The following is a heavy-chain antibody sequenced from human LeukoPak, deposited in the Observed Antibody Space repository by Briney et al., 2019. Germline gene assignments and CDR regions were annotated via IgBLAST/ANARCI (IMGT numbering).Heavy chain of an antibody. V-gene: IGHV1-2*02. Sequence: ASVKVSCKASGYTFTGYYMHWVRPAPGQGLEWMGWINPNSGGTNYAQKFQGRVTMTRDTSISTAYMELSRLRSDDTAVYYCAREYSSGWYKYNWFDPWGQGTLVTVSS. J-gene: IGHJ5*02. D-gene: IGHD6-19*01. CDR3: AREYSSGWYKYNWFDP. CDR1: GYTFTGYY. CDR2: INPNSGGT.